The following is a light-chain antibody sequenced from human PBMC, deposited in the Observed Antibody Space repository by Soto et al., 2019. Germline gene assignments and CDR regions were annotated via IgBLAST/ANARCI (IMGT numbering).Light chain of an antibody. CDR3: QQYVSPPWA. Sequence: EIVLTQSPGTLSLSPGERATLSCRASQSLGKTYIAWSQKKPGQAPRLLIDGASSRATGTPDRFSGSGSGTDFTLTISRLEPDDYAVYYCQQYVSPPWAFGQGTKVEIK. CDR2: GAS. CDR1: QSLGKTY. J-gene: IGKJ1*01. V-gene: IGKV3-20*01.